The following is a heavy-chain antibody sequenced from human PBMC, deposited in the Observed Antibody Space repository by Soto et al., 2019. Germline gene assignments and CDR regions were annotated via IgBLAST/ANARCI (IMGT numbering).Heavy chain of an antibody. CDR2: VSWNSGTM. V-gene: IGHV3-9*01. CDR3: AKGFCSSAKCYTYSYMDV. J-gene: IGHJ6*03. Sequence: EVQLVESGGGLVQPGRSLRLSCAASGFSFDEYAMHWVRQVPGKGLEWVSGVSWNSGTMGYGGSVKGRFTISRDNDKNSLYLQMNSLRAEDTAMYFCAKGFCSSAKCYTYSYMDVWGKGTTVTVSS. CDR1: GFSFDEYA. D-gene: IGHD2-2*02.